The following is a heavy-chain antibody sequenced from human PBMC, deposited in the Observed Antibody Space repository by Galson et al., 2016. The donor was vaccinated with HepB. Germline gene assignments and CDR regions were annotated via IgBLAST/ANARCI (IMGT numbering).Heavy chain of an antibody. V-gene: IGHV2-70*01. CDR1: GFSLRISGMC. CDR3: ARNVVTGAFYY. D-gene: IGHD4-23*01. Sequence: TLTRTFSGFSLRISGMCVSWIRQPPGKALEWLALINGDDNQYYSTSLKTRLTISKDTSKNQVVVTMTNMDPVDTATYYCARNVVTGAFYYWGQGTLVTVSS. J-gene: IGHJ4*02. CDR2: INGDDNQ.